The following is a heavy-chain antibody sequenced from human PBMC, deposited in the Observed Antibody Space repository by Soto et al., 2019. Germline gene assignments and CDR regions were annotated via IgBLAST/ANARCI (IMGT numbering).Heavy chain of an antibody. V-gene: IGHV4-30-4*01. J-gene: IGHJ6*02. CDR1: GGSISSGDYY. Sequence: SETLSLTCTVSGGSISSGDYYWSWIRQPPGRGLEWIGYIYYRGSTSYNPSLNGRVTISLDTSKSQFSLKLSSVTAADTAVYYCARKRGYSYGYGMDVWGQGTTVTVSS. CDR3: ARKRGYSYGYGMDV. CDR2: IYYRGST. D-gene: IGHD5-18*01.